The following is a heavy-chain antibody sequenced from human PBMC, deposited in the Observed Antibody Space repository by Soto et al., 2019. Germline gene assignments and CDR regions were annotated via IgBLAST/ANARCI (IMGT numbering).Heavy chain of an antibody. CDR1: GGSVSNYY. J-gene: IGHJ4*02. CDR2: IYYSGST. Sequence: SETLSLTCTVSGGSVSNYYWSWIRQHPGKGLEWIGYIYYSGSTYYNPSLKSRVTISVDTSKNQFSLKLSSVTAADTAVYYCAISLRGPWGPDYWGQGTLVTVSS. CDR3: AISLRGPWGPDY. V-gene: IGHV4-59*06. D-gene: IGHD7-27*01.